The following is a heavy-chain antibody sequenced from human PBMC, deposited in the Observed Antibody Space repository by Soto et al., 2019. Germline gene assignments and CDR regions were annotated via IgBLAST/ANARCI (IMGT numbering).Heavy chain of an antibody. CDR3: AKTRITSTAATFDP. Sequence: SETLSLTCTVSGGSLSTYYWSWIRQPPGKGLEWIVYMSYSGSSNYNPSLKSRVTMSVDTSKNQVSLKLSSVTAADTAVYYCAKTRITSTAATFDPWGQGTLVTVSS. D-gene: IGHD1-20*01. CDR2: MSYSGSS. V-gene: IGHV4-59*01. CDR1: GGSLSTYY. J-gene: IGHJ5*02.